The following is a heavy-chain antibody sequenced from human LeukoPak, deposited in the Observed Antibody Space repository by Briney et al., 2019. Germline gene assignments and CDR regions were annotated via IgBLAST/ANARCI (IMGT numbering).Heavy chain of an antibody. CDR3: AKFEGALLGNYYMDV. CDR1: GFPFSDFA. J-gene: IGHJ6*03. Sequence: GGSLRLSCAVSGFPFSDFAMSWVRQAPGKGLEWVSTISGGGDNTYFADSVRGRFTISRDNSKNTLFLQMVSLRAEDTAVYYCAKFEGALLGNYYMDVWGKGTTVTVSS. CDR2: ISGGGDNT. V-gene: IGHV3-23*01.